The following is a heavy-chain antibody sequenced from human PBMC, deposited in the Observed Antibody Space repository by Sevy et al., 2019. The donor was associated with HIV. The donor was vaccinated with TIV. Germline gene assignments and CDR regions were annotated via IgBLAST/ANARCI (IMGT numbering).Heavy chain of an antibody. V-gene: IGHV3-30-3*01. CDR1: GFAFSNSYA. D-gene: IGHD4-17*01. CDR3: ARPRANYVDHYFFYAMDV. J-gene: IGHJ6*02. Sequence: GGSLRLSCAASGFAFSNSYAMHWVRQAPGKGLEWVPLISYDGSDKYYADSVKGRFTNSRDNFKNTLYLQMNSLTTEDTAVYYCARPRANYVDHYFFYAMDVWGQGTTVTVSS. CDR2: ISYDGSDK.